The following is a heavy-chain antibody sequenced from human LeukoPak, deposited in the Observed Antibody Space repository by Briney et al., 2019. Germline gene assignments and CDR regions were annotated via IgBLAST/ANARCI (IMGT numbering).Heavy chain of an antibody. CDR3: ARGDDFSGDH. D-gene: IGHD1-1*01. V-gene: IGHV3-7*04. J-gene: IGHJ4*02. CDR2: IHPEGNEK. CDR1: GFTFSNFW. Sequence: QPGGSLRLSCAVSGFTFSNFWMSWVRQAPGRGLEWVANIHPEGNEKYHVESVKGRFTISRDNAKNLLSLQMNGLRVEDTAVYYCARGDDFSGDHWGQGTLVTVSS.